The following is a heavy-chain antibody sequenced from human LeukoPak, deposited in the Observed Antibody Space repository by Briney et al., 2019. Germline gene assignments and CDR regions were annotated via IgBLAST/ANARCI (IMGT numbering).Heavy chain of an antibody. Sequence: GGSLRLSCAASGFTFSSYAMSWVRQAPGKGLVWVSAISGSGGSTYYADSVKGRFTISRDNSKNTLYLQMSSLRAEDTAVYYCAKAPFTIFYYMDVWGKGTTVTVSS. J-gene: IGHJ6*03. D-gene: IGHD3-3*01. CDR1: GFTFSSYA. V-gene: IGHV3-23*01. CDR3: AKAPFTIFYYMDV. CDR2: ISGSGGST.